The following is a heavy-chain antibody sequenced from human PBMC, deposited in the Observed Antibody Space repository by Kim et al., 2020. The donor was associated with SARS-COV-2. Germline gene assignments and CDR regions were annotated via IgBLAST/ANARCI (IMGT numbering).Heavy chain of an antibody. Sequence: GGSLRLSCAASGFTFSSYWMNWVRQAPGKGLGLEWVANIKKDGSEKYYVDSVKGRFTISRDNAKNSLYLQMNSLRVEDTAVYYCARDNWNEYFDYWGQGTLVTVSS. J-gene: IGHJ4*02. CDR2: IKKDGSEK. V-gene: IGHV3-7*01. CDR3: ARDNWNEYFDY. CDR1: GFTFSSYW. D-gene: IGHD1-20*01.